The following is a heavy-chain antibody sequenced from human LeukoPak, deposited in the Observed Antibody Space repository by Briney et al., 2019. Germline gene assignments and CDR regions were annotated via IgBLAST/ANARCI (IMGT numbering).Heavy chain of an antibody. CDR2: KYYSGSA. CDR1: GVSVSDGRYY. V-gene: IGHV4-31*03. D-gene: IGHD2-21*01. J-gene: IGHJ3*02. CDR3: ATPYCDGISCLDIFNM. Sequence: KASETLSLTCNVSGVSVSDGRYYWTWIRQHPGKGLEWIGYKYYSGSAKYNPSLKSRLTISIDTSKNQFSLQLSSVTAADTATYYCATPYCDGISCLDIFNMWGQGTRVTVSS.